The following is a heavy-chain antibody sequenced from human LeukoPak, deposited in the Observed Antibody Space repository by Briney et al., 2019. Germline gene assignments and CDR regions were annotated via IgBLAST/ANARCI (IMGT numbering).Heavy chain of an antibody. J-gene: IGHJ6*03. CDR3: ARDRPSIAARPDYYYYYYMDV. CDR2: MNPNSGNT. CDR1: GYTFTRYD. D-gene: IGHD6-6*01. V-gene: IGHV1-8*01. Sequence: GASVKVSCKASGYTFTRYDINWVRQAPGQGVEWVGWMNPNSGNTGYAQKLQGRVTMTRNTSISTAYMELSSLRSEDTAVYYCARDRPSIAARPDYYYYYYMDVWGKGTTVTVSS.